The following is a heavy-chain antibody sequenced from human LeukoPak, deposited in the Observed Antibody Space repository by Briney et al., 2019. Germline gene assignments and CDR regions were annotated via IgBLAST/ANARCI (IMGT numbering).Heavy chain of an antibody. CDR2: ISYDGSNK. CDR1: GFTFSSYA. D-gene: IGHD4-17*01. J-gene: IGHJ4*02. Sequence: PGGSLRLSCAASGFTFSSYAMHWVRQAPGKGLEWVAVISYDGSNKYYADSVKGRFTISRDNSKNTVDLQMNSLRAEDTAVYYCASAHDYGYYSFDYWGQGTLVTVSS. CDR3: ASAHDYGYYSFDY. V-gene: IGHV3-30-3*01.